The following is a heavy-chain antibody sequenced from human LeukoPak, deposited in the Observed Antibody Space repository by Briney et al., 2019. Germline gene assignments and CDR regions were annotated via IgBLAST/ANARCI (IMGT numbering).Heavy chain of an antibody. CDR3: ARLALRKEMVRGVTFDAFDI. J-gene: IGHJ3*02. D-gene: IGHD3-10*01. CDR1: GYTFTSYG. CDR2: IIPIFGTA. Sequence: SVKVSCKASGYTFTSYGISWVRQAPGQGLEWMGGIIPIFGTANYAQKFQGRVTITADESTSTAYMELSSLRSEDTAVYYCARLALRKEMVRGVTFDAFDIWGQGTMVTVSS. V-gene: IGHV1-69*13.